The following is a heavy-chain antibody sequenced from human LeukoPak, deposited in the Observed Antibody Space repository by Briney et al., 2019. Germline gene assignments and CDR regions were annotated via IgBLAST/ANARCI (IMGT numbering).Heavy chain of an antibody. V-gene: IGHV3-23*01. CDR2: ISGSGGST. D-gene: IGHD2-2*01. Sequence: GSLRLSCAASGFTFSSYAMSWVRQAPGKGLEWVSAISGSGGSTYYADSVKGRFTISRDNSKNTLYLQMNSLRAEDKAVYYCAKDGGYCSSTSCYLDYWGQGTLVTVSS. CDR3: AKDGGYCSSTSCYLDY. CDR1: GFTFSSYA. J-gene: IGHJ4*02.